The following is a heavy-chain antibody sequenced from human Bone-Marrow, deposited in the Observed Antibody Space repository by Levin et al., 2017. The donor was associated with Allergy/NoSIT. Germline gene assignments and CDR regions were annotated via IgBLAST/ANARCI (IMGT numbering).Heavy chain of an antibody. Sequence: PGGSLRLSCAASGFTFDDYNMYWVRQAPGKGLEWVSLITWHGERTYYADSVKGRFTISRDNDKDFLFLQMNGLRSEDTAFYYCVKDAGHNAGSGLTYFDFWGQGTLVTVSS. CDR1: GFTFDDYN. D-gene: IGHD3-10*01. V-gene: IGHV3-43*01. J-gene: IGHJ4*02. CDR3: VKDAGHNAGSGLTYFDF. CDR2: ITWHGERT.